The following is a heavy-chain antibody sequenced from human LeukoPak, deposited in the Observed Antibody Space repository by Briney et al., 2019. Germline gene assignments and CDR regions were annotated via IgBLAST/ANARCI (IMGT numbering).Heavy chain of an antibody. V-gene: IGHV1-46*01. CDR3: ARDAGGYSGKYGMDV. CDR1: GYTFTSYY. J-gene: IGHJ6*02. D-gene: IGHD5-12*01. Sequence: APVKVSCKASGYTFTSYYMHWVRQAPGQGLEWMGIINPSGGSTSYAQKFQGRVTMTRDTSTSTVYMELSSLRSEDTAVYYCARDAGGYSGKYGMDVWGQGTTVTVSS. CDR2: INPSGGST.